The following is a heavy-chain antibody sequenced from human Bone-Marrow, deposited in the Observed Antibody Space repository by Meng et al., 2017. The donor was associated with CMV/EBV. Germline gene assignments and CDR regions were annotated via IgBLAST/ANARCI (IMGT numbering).Heavy chain of an antibody. CDR1: GYTFTSYG. Sequence: ASVKVSCKASGYTFTSYGISWVRQAPGQGLEWMGWISAYNGNTNYAQKLQGRVTMTTDISTSTAYMELRSLRSDDTAVYYCARAPRLGGYCSSTSCYTVLGLDVWGQGTTVTVSS. CDR3: ARAPRLGGYCSSTSCYTVLGLDV. V-gene: IGHV1-18*01. CDR2: ISAYNGNT. D-gene: IGHD2-2*02. J-gene: IGHJ6*02.